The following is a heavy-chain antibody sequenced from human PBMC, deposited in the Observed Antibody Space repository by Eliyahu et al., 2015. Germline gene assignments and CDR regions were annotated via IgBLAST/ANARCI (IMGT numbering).Heavy chain of an antibody. Sequence: QVQLVQSGSELKKPGASVKVSXXASGYXFTSYAMNWVRQAPGQGLEWMGWINTNTGNPTXAQGFTGRFVFSLDTSVSTAYLQISSLKAEDTAVYYCARAGRGVVIKPRDYWGQGTLVTVSS. CDR3: ARAGRGVVIKPRDY. CDR1: GYXFTSYA. D-gene: IGHD3-3*01. CDR2: INTNTGNP. J-gene: IGHJ4*02. V-gene: IGHV7-4-1*02.